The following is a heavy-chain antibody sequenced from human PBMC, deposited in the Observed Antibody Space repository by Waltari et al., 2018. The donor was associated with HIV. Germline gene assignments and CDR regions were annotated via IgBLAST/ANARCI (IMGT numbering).Heavy chain of an antibody. J-gene: IGHJ6*02. V-gene: IGHV4-30-2*01. Sequence: QLQLQESGSGLGKPSQTLSLTCAVSGGSISSGGYSWPWIRQPPGKGLGWIGYISQSGTTYYNPSLQSRVTISLDRSKNQFSLKLRSVTAADTAVYYCARDRLSVTTRGGYYYGLDVWGQGTTVTVSS. CDR3: ARDRLSVTTRGGYYYGLDV. D-gene: IGHD4-17*01. CDR2: ISQSGTT. CDR1: GGSISSGGYS.